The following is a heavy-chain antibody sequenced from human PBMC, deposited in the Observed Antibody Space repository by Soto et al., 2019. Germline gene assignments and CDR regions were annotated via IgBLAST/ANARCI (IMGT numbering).Heavy chain of an antibody. CDR2: IYHSGST. Sequence: QLQLQESGSGLVKPSQTLSLTCSVSGGSISSGGYSWSWIRQPPGKGLEWIGYIYHSGSTYYNPCLKSRVTISVDRSKNQVSLQLSSVTAADTAVYYCARSQTTVTSYDYCGQVTLVTVSS. CDR1: GGSISSGGYS. J-gene: IGHJ4*02. D-gene: IGHD4-17*01. CDR3: ARSQTTVTSYDY. V-gene: IGHV4-30-2*01.